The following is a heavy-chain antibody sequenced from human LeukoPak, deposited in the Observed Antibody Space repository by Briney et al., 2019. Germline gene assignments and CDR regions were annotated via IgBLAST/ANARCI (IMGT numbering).Heavy chain of an antibody. CDR1: GFPFSTYS. V-gene: IGHV3-48*02. J-gene: IGHJ3*02. Sequence: GGSLRLSCAASGFPFSTYSMNWVRQAPGKGLEWVSYISSSRTNIYYADSVKGRFTISRDNAKNSLYLQMNSLRDEDTAVYYCASRRGSYLSYAFDIWGQGTMVTFSS. CDR3: ASRRGSYLSYAFDI. D-gene: IGHD3-10*01. CDR2: ISSSRTNI.